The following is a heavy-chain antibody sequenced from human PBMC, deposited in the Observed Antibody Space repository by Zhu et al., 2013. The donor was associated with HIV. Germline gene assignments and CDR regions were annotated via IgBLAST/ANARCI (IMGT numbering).Heavy chain of an antibody. J-gene: IGHJ5*02. V-gene: IGHV1-69*06. D-gene: IGHD2-2*01. CDR3: ARGLVVPAVVNWLDP. Sequence: QLVQSGAEVKKPGASVKVSCKASGYTFNTYHSQLGADRPLGQGLEWMGGIIPLFVTTNYAQEFQGRLTITADKSTTTVYMELTSLRSEDTAIYYCARGLVVPAVVNWLDPVGPGNPGHRLL. CDR1: GYTFNTYH. CDR2: IIPLFVTT.